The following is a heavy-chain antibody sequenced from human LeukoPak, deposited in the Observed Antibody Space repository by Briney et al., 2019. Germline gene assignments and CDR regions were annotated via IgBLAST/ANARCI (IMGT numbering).Heavy chain of an antibody. D-gene: IGHD6-19*01. Sequence: GSLRLSCAASGFTFSSYAMSWVRQAPGKGLEWVSAISGSGGSTYYADSVKGRFTISRDNSKNTLYLQMNSLRAEDTAVYYCAKDTSNSAVAGSRHFDYWGQGTLVTVSS. CDR3: AKDTSNSAVAGSRHFDY. J-gene: IGHJ4*02. CDR2: ISGSGGST. V-gene: IGHV3-23*01. CDR1: GFTFSSYA.